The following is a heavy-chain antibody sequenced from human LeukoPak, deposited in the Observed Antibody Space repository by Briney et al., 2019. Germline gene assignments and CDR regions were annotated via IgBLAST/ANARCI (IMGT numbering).Heavy chain of an antibody. CDR1: GDSVSSNSAA. Sequence: SQTLSLTCAISGDSVSSNSAAWNWIRQSPSRGLEWLGRTYYRSKWYNDYAVSVKSRITINPDTSKNQFSLQLNSVTPEDTAVYYCARDPCSSTSCRLYYYYYMDVWGKGTTVTVSS. D-gene: IGHD2-2*01. V-gene: IGHV6-1*01. CDR3: ARDPCSSTSCRLYYYYYMDV. CDR2: TYYRSKWYN. J-gene: IGHJ6*03.